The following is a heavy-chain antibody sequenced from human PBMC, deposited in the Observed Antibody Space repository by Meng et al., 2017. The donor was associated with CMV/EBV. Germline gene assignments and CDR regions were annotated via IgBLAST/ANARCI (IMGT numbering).Heavy chain of an antibody. D-gene: IGHD6-19*01. CDR2: IKQDGSEK. J-gene: IGHJ5*02. CDR1: GFTFSSYW. CDR3: ARDSSGWGSNWFDP. Sequence: SCAASGFTFSSYWMSWVRQAPGKGLEWVANIKQDGSEKYYVDSVKGRFTISRDNAKNSLYLQMNSLRAEDTAVYYCARDSSGWGSNWFDPWGQGTLVTVSS. V-gene: IGHV3-7*01.